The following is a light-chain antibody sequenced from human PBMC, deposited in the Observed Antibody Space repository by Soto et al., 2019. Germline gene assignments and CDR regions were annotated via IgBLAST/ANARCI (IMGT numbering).Light chain of an antibody. V-gene: IGKV3-15*01. J-gene: IGKJ4*01. CDR2: GAS. CDR3: QKYKNWPPLT. Sequence: EIVMTQSPATLSVSPGETATLSCRASQSVGSAVAWYQHKPGQAPRLLIVGASIRATGVPGRFSGGGSGTEFTLTISSLQSEDFGVYYCQKYKNWPPLTFGGGTTVEIK. CDR1: QSVGSA.